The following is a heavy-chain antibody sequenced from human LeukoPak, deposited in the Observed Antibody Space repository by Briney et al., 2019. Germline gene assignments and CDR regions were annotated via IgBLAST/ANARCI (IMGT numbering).Heavy chain of an antibody. Sequence: GGSLRLSCAASGFTFSSYAMSWVRQAPGKGLEWVAVISYDGSNKYYADSVKGRFTISRDNSKNTLYLQMNSLRSDDTAFYYCAKEGTYYYDSSDSTRFDYWGQGTLVTVSS. CDR2: ISYDGSNK. J-gene: IGHJ4*02. V-gene: IGHV3-30*18. CDR1: GFTFSSYA. CDR3: AKEGTYYYDSSDSTRFDY. D-gene: IGHD3-22*01.